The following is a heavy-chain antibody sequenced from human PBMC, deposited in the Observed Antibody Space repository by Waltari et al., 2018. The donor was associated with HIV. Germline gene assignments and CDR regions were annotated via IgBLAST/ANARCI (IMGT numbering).Heavy chain of an antibody. CDR1: GYTLTELS. CDR3: AITMIVVVSRTVAFDI. V-gene: IGHV1-24*01. CDR2: FDPEEGET. J-gene: IGHJ3*02. D-gene: IGHD3-22*01. Sequence: QVQLVQSGAEVKKPGASVKVSCKVSGYTLTELSMHWVRQAPGKGLEWMGGFDPEEGETSYAQKFPGRVTMTEDTSTYTAYMELSSLRSEDTAVYYCAITMIVVVSRTVAFDIWGQGTMVTVSS.